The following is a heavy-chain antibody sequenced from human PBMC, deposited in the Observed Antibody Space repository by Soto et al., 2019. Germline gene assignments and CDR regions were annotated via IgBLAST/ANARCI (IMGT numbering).Heavy chain of an antibody. CDR3: ARIAAAGTYFQH. D-gene: IGHD6-13*01. Sequence: SETLSLTCTVSGGSISSSDYYWGWFRQPPGKGLEWIGNIYYSGSASYNPSLKSRVTISVDTSKNQVSLKLSSVTAADTAVYYCARIAAAGTYFQHWGQGTLVTVS. V-gene: IGHV4-39*07. CDR1: GGSISSSDYY. CDR2: IYYSGSA. J-gene: IGHJ1*01.